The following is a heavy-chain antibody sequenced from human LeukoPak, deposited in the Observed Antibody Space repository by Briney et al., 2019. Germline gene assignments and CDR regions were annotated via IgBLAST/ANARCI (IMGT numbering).Heavy chain of an antibody. Sequence: ASVKVSCKASGYTFTSYGISWVRQAPGQGLEWMGWISAYNGNTNYAQKLQGRVTMTTDTSTSTAYMELRSLRSDDTAVYYCARELSMITFGGVIADSYYYYMDVWGKGTTVTVSS. D-gene: IGHD3-16*02. J-gene: IGHJ6*03. CDR1: GYTFTSYG. CDR3: ARELSMITFGGVIADSYYYYMDV. V-gene: IGHV1-18*01. CDR2: ISAYNGNT.